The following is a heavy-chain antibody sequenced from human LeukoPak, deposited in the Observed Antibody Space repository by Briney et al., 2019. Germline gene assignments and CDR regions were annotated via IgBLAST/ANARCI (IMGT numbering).Heavy chain of an antibody. D-gene: IGHD3-10*01. V-gene: IGHV1-2*04. J-gene: IGHJ5*02. CDR2: TNPNSGGT. Sequence: ASVKVSCKASGYTFTGYYMHWVRQAPGQGLEWMGWTNPNSGGTNYAQKFQGWVTMTRDTSISTAYMELSRLRSNDTAVYYCARDLSSPLAGYYYGSGSTWFDPWGQGTLVTVSS. CDR3: ARDLSSPLAGYYYGSGSTWFDP. CDR1: GYTFTGYY.